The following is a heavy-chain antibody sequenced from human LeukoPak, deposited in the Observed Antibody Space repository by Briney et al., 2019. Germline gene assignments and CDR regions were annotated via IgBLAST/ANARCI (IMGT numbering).Heavy chain of an antibody. CDR3: ARVGYDFWTGYYSFDY. J-gene: IGHJ4*02. V-gene: IGHV4-34*01. CDR2: INHSGST. D-gene: IGHD3-3*01. CDR1: GGSFSGYY. Sequence: PSETLSLTCAVYGGSFSGYYWSWIRQPPGKGLEWIGEINHSGSTNYNPSLKSRVTISVDTSKNQFSLKLSSVTAADTAVYYCARVGYDFWTGYYSFDYWGQGTLVTVSS.